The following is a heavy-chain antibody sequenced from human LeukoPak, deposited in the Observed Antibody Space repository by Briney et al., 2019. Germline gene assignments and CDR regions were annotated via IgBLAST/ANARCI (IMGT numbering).Heavy chain of an antibody. V-gene: IGHV1-69*13. Sequence: ASVKVSCKASGGTFSSYAISWVRQAPGQGLEWMGGIIPIFGTANYAQKFQGRVTITADESTSTAYMELSRLRSDDTAVYYCARGSKDLSYSSSWYIYYFDYWGQGTLVTVSS. CDR3: ARGSKDLSYSSSWYIYYFDY. J-gene: IGHJ4*02. CDR2: IIPIFGTA. CDR1: GGTFSSYA. D-gene: IGHD6-13*01.